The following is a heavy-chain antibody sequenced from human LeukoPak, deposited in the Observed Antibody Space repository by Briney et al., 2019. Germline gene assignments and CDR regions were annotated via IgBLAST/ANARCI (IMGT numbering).Heavy chain of an antibody. V-gene: IGHV4-4*07. D-gene: IGHD2-2*01. Sequence: KPSETLSLTCTVSGGSISSYYWSWIRQPAGKGLEWIGRIYTSGSTNYNPSLKSRVTMSVDTSKNQFSLKLSSVTAADTAVYYCARAGDIVVVPAAEYYYMDVWGKGTTVTVSS. J-gene: IGHJ6*03. CDR2: IYTSGST. CDR1: GGSISSYY. CDR3: ARAGDIVVVPAAEYYYMDV.